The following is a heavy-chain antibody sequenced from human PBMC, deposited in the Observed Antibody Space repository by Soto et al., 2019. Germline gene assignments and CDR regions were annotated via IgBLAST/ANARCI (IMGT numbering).Heavy chain of an antibody. CDR3: ARVSLVDFWSGLDV. V-gene: IGHV3-30-3*01. Sequence: QVQLVESGGGVVQPGRSLRLSCAASGFTFSSYAFHWVRQAPGKGLEYVTFISYDGGAKFYAESVKGRFTISRDNSRNTLYLQMSSLKTEDTAVYYCARVSLVDFWSGLDVWGRGTTVSVSS. D-gene: IGHD3-3*01. CDR2: ISYDGGAK. J-gene: IGHJ6*02. CDR1: GFTFSSYA.